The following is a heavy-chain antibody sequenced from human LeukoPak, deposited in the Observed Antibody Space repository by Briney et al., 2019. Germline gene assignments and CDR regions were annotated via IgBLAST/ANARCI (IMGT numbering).Heavy chain of an antibody. CDR3: ARRFLTIDNWFDP. CDR2: IYYNGGT. CDR1: GGSISSSSYY. D-gene: IGHD3-3*01. V-gene: IGHV4-39*01. Sequence: PSETLSLTCTVSGGSISSSSYYWGWIRQPPGKGLDWIGSIYYNGGTYYNPSLKSRVTISVDTSKNQFSLKLSSVTAADTAVYYCARRFLTIDNWFDPWGQGTLVTVSS. J-gene: IGHJ5*02.